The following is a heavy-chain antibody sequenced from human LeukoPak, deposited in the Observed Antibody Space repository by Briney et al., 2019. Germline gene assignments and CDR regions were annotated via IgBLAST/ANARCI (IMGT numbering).Heavy chain of an antibody. V-gene: IGHV1-46*01. CDR2: INPSGGST. D-gene: IGHD2-15*01. Sequence: ASVKVSCKASGYTFTSYYMHWVRQAPGQGLEWMGIINPSGGSTSYAQKLQGRVTMTRDTSTSTVYMELSSLRSEDTAVYYCARGGYCSGGSCYADDAFDIWGQGTMVTVSS. J-gene: IGHJ3*02. CDR1: GYTFTSYY. CDR3: ARGGYCSGGSCYADDAFDI.